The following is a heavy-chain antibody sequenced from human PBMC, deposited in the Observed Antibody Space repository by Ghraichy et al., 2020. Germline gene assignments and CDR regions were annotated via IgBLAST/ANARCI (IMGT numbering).Heavy chain of an antibody. CDR3: ARGKSTLLWFDP. V-gene: IGHV4-59*01. J-gene: IGHJ5*02. CDR1: GGSMSSYY. D-gene: IGHD5/OR15-5a*01. CDR2: IYYNVNA. Sequence: SETLSLTCTVSGGSMSSYYWSWIRQPPGEGLEWIGNIYYNVNANYNPSLKSRITISVDTSKNQFSLKLNSVTAADTAVYYCARGKSTLLWFDPWGQGTLVSVSS.